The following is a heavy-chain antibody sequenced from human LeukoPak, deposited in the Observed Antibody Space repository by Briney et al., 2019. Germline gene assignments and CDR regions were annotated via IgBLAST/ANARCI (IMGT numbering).Heavy chain of an antibody. CDR3: AREPAMGPYYNYGMDV. CDR2: INAGNGNT. CDR1: GYTFTSYA. Sequence: ASVEVSCKASGYTFTSYAMHWVRQAPGQRLEWMGWINAGNGNTKYSQKFQGRVTITMDTSASTAYMELSSLRSEDTAVYYCAREPAMGPYYNYGMDVWGKGTTVTATS. V-gene: IGHV1-3*01. D-gene: IGHD5-18*01. J-gene: IGHJ6*04.